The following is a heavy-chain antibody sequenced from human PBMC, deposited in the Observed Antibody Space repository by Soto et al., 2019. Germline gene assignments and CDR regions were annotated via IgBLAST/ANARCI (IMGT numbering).Heavy chain of an antibody. CDR3: ARDGSNGIVVVPAAPVRPPYGMDV. V-gene: IGHV3-30-3*01. CDR2: ISYDASNK. CDR1: GFTFSSYA. J-gene: IGHJ6*02. Sequence: GGSLRLSCAASGFTFSSYAMHWVRQAPGKGLEWVAVISYDASNKYYADSVKGQFTISRDNSKNTLYLQMDSLRAEDTAVYYCARDGSNGIVVVPAAPVRPPYGMDVWGQGTTVTVSS. D-gene: IGHD2-2*01.